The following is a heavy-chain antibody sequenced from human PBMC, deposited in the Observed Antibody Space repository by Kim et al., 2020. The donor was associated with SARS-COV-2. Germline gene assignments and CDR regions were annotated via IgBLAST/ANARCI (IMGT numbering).Heavy chain of an antibody. CDR1: GFTFSNAW. D-gene: IGHD2-2*01. Sequence: GGSLRLSCAASGFTFSNAWMSWVRQAPGKGLEWVGRIKSKTDGGTTDYAAPVKGRFTISRDDSKNTLYLQMNSLKTEDTAVYYCTTGIGPQGVVVVPAAGYYYYGMDVWGQGTTVTVSS. J-gene: IGHJ6*02. V-gene: IGHV3-15*01. CDR3: TTGIGPQGVVVVPAAGYYYYGMDV. CDR2: IKSKTDGGTT.